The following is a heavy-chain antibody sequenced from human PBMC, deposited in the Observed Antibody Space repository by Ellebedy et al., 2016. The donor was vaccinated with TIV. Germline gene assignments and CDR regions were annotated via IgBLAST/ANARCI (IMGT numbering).Heavy chain of an antibody. J-gene: IGHJ4*02. V-gene: IGHV3-72*01. CDR3: AADNWRSYDY. CDR1: GFSFSGHA. D-gene: IGHD3-16*01. Sequence: GESLKISCAASGFSFSGHAMDWVRQTPGTGLEWVGRIKNKANSYTTEYAASVKGRFTISRDDSKNSLYLQMSSLKTEDTAVYYCAADNWRSYDYWGQGTLVTVSS. CDR2: IKNKANSYTT.